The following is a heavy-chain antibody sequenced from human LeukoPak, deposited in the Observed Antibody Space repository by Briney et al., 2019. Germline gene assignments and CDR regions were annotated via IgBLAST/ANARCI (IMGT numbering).Heavy chain of an antibody. J-gene: IGHJ5*02. CDR2: ISSSNSTI. V-gene: IGHV3-48*01. CDR1: GFTFSKYS. Sequence: PGGSLRLSCAASGFTFSKYSMNWVRQAPGKGLEWVSFISSSNSTIYYADSVKGRFTISRDNAKNSLYLQMNSLRAEDTAVYYCARLYGSGSYYNGFIHDWFDPWGQGTLVTVSS. D-gene: IGHD3-10*01. CDR3: ARLYGSGSYYNGFIHDWFDP.